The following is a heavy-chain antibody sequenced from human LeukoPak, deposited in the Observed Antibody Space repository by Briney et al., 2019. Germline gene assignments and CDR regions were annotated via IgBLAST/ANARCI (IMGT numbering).Heavy chain of an antibody. Sequence: SVKVSCKASGGTFSSYAISWVRQAPGQGLEWMGGIIPIFGTANYAQKFQGRVTITADESTSTAYMKLSSLRSEDTAAYYCASRNCSSTSCYHWFDPWGQGTLVTVSS. CDR1: GGTFSSYA. D-gene: IGHD2-2*01. J-gene: IGHJ5*02. V-gene: IGHV1-69*01. CDR2: IIPIFGTA. CDR3: ASRNCSSTSCYHWFDP.